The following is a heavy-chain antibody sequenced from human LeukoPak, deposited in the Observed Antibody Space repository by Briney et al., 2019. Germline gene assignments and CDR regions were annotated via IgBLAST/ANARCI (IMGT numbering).Heavy chain of an antibody. CDR2: ISGSSGST. Sequence: GGSLRLSCAASGFTFSSYAMSWVRQAPGKGLEWVSAISGSSGSTYYADSVKGRFTISRDNSKNTLYLQMNSLRAEDTAVYYCAKDQPLYGGNSGYFDYWGQGTLVTVSS. CDR3: AKDQPLYGGNSGYFDY. V-gene: IGHV3-23*01. CDR1: GFTFSSYA. J-gene: IGHJ4*02. D-gene: IGHD4-23*01.